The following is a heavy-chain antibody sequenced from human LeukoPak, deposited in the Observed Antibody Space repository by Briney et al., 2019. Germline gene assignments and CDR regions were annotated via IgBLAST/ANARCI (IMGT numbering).Heavy chain of an antibody. D-gene: IGHD5-24*01. Sequence: SVKVSCKASGGTFSSYAISWVRQAPGQGLEWMGRIIPIFGTANYAQKFQDRVTITTDESTSTAYMELSSLRSEDTAVYYCARDGGMATMGWDTYYFDYWGQGTLVTVSS. CDR3: ARDGGMATMGWDTYYFDY. V-gene: IGHV1-69*05. J-gene: IGHJ4*02. CDR2: IIPIFGTA. CDR1: GGTFSSYA.